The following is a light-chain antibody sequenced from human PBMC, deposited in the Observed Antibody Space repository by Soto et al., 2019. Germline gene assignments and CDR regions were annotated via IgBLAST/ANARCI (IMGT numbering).Light chain of an antibody. V-gene: IGKV1-39*01. CDR3: QQSYGTPIP. CDR1: QSISSY. CDR2: AAS. Sequence: DIQMTQSPSSLSASVGDRVTITCRASQSISSYLNWYQQKPGKAPKLLIYAASSLQSGVPSRVSGGGSGTDFTLTISSLQPEDFATYYCQQSYGTPIPFGQGTRLEIK. J-gene: IGKJ5*01.